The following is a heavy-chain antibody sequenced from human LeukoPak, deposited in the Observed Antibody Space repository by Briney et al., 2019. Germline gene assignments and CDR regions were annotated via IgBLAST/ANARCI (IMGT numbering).Heavy chain of an antibody. D-gene: IGHD4-23*01. CDR3: ERSGGRQPPHVGYYDYMDV. CDR2: IIPIFGTA. Sequence: LVKVSCKASGGTFSSYAISWVRQAPGQGLEWMGGIIPIFGTANYAQKFQGRVTITADESTSTAYMELSSLRSEDTAVYYCERSGGRQPPHVGYYDYMDVWGKGTTVTVSS. J-gene: IGHJ6*03. V-gene: IGHV1-69*13. CDR1: GGTFSSYA.